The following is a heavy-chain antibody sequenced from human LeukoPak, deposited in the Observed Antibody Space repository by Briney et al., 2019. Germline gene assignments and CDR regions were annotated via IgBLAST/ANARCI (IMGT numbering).Heavy chain of an antibody. CDR2: ISSSGGTT. V-gene: IGHV3-23*01. J-gene: IGHJ4*02. CDR3: ARGLGYCTSTTCLLPFDY. D-gene: IGHD2-2*01. CDR1: GFTFSNYA. Sequence: GGSLRLSCAASGFTFSNYAMSWVRQAPGRGLEWVSTISSSGGTTYYADSVKGRFTISRDNSKNTLYLQMNNLRAEDTAMYYCARGLGYCTSTTCLLPFDYWGQGTLVTVSS.